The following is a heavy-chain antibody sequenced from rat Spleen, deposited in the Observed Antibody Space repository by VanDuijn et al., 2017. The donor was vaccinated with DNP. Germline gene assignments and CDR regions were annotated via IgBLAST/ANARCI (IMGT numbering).Heavy chain of an antibody. CDR2: ISYDGQKT. J-gene: IGHJ3*01. Sequence: EVQLVESGGGLVQPGRSLKLSCAASGFTLSAYYMAWVRQAPKKGLEWVASISYDGQKTDYRDSVKGRFTVSRDNAKSTLFLQMDSLRSEDTATYYCATSGYGYDGYPFAYWGHGTLVTVSS. CDR3: ATSGYGYDGYPFAY. D-gene: IGHD1-12*03. CDR1: GFTLSAYY. V-gene: IGHV5-7*01.